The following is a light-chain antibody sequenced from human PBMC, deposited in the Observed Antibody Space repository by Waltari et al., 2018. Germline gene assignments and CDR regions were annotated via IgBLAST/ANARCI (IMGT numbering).Light chain of an antibody. CDR2: SAS. CDR3: QQYKSWPFT. V-gene: IGKV3-15*01. J-gene: IGKJ3*01. CDR1: QSVSSN. Sequence: EIVMTQSQATRSVSPGERVTLSCRAIQSVSSNLAWYQQKPGQAPRLLIYSASTRATGIPARFSGSGSATEFTLTINSLQSEDFAVYYCQQYKSWPFTFGPGTKVDI.